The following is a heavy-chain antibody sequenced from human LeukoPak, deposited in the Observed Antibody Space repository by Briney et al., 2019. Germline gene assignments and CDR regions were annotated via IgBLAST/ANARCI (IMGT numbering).Heavy chain of an antibody. CDR3: ASLRAANNWFDP. V-gene: IGHV4-30-2*01. CDR1: GGSISSGGYS. D-gene: IGHD6-13*01. J-gene: IGHJ5*02. Sequence: SETLSLTCAVSGGSISSGGYSWSWIRQPPGKGLEWIGYIYHSGSTYYNPSLKSRVTISVDRSKNQFSLKLSSVTAADTAVYYCASLRAANNWFDPWGQGTLVTVSS. CDR2: IYHSGST.